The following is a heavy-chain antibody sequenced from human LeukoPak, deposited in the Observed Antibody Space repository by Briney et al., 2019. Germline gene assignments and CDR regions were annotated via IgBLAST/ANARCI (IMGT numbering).Heavy chain of an antibody. CDR1: GFTFSDYY. J-gene: IGHJ6*03. D-gene: IGHD5/OR15-5a*01. CDR3: ARVYELREEDYYYYYMDV. CDR2: ISSSGSTI. Sequence: GGSLRLSCAASGFTFSDYYMSWIRQAPGKGLEWVSYISSSGSTIYYADSVKGRFTISRDNAKNSLYLQMNSLRAEDTALYYCARVYELREEDYYYYYMDVWGKGTTATVSS. V-gene: IGHV3-11*01.